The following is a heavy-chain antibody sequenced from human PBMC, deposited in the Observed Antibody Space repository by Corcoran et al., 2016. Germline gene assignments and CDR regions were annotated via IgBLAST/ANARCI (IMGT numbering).Heavy chain of an antibody. CDR3: ARDGSRYGEYNVYFDY. Sequence: QVQLQESGPGLVKPSETLSLTCTVSGGSISSYYWSWIRQPAGKGLEWIGRIYTSGSTHYNPSLTSRVTMSVDTSKNQFSLKRSSLTAADTAVYYGARDGSRYGEYNVYFDYWGQGTLVTVSS. D-gene: IGHD4-17*01. J-gene: IGHJ4*02. V-gene: IGHV4-4*07. CDR1: GGSISSYY. CDR2: IYTSGST.